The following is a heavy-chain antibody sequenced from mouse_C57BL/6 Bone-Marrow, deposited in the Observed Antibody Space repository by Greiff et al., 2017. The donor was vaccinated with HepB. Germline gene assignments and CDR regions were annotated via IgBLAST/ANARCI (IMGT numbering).Heavy chain of an antibody. CDR1: GFTFSSYT. D-gene: IGHD2-4*01. J-gene: IGHJ2*01. CDR2: ISGGGGNT. V-gene: IGHV5-9*01. CDR3: ARQEIYYDHGGFAY. Sequence: EVQLQQSGGGLVKPGGSLKLSCAASGFTFSSYTMSWVRQTPEKRLEWVATISGGGGNTYYPDSVKGRFTISRDNAKNTLYLQMSSLRSEDTALYYCARQEIYYDHGGFAYWGQGTTLTVSS.